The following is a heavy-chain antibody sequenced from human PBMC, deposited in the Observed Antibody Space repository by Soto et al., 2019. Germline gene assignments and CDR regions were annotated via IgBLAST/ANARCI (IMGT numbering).Heavy chain of an antibody. D-gene: IGHD3-10*01. J-gene: IGHJ6*02. Sequence: QVQLVESGGGVVQPGRSLRLSCAASGFTFSSYGMHWVRQAPGKGLEWVTVISFDGSKEYYADSVKGRFTISRDNSKNTLYLQMNSLTIEDTAVYYCAKSRASMVRGVVIYYGMDVWGHGTTVSVSS. CDR1: GFTFSSYG. CDR3: AKSRASMVRGVVIYYGMDV. V-gene: IGHV3-30*18. CDR2: ISFDGSKE.